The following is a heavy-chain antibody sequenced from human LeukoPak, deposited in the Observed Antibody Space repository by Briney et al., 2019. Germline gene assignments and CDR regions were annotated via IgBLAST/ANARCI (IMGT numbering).Heavy chain of an antibody. CDR2: ISPYNGNT. D-gene: IGHD3-3*01. CDR3: ARDHGSFWSGSAGF. V-gene: IGHV1-18*04. CDR1: GYTFTGYY. J-gene: IGHJ4*02. Sequence: ASVKVSCKASGYTFTGYYMHWVRQAPGQGLEWMGWISPYNGNTNYAQQFQNRVSLTTDTSSRTSYMELRSLRSDDTATYYCARDHGSFWSGSAGFWGQGTLLTVSS.